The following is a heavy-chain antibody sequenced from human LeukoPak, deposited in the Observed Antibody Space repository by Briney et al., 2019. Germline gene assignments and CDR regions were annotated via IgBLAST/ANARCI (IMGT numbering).Heavy chain of an antibody. CDR2: INPNSGGT. CDR1: GYTFTGYY. J-gene: IGHJ5*02. V-gene: IGHV1-2*02. CDR3: ARDRNAGNWFDP. Sequence: ASVKVSCKASGYTFTGYYMHWVRQAPGQGLEWMGWINPNSGGTNYAQKFQGRVTMTRDTSISTAYMELSRLRSDDTAVYYCARDRNAGNWFDPWGQGTLVTVSS. D-gene: IGHD1-14*01.